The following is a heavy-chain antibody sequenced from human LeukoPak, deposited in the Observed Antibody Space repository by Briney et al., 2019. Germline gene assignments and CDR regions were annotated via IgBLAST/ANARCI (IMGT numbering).Heavy chain of an antibody. Sequence: RSGQSLRLSCTASAFTFGDYTMSWVRQAPGKGLEWVSSISSRGDTIDYADSVKGRFTISRDNAKNSLYLQMNSLRAEDTAVYYRARSPSSFDPWGQGALVTVSS. V-gene: IGHV3-48*01. CDR2: ISSRGDTI. J-gene: IGHJ5*02. D-gene: IGHD3-16*02. CDR1: AFTFGDYT. CDR3: ARSPSSFDP.